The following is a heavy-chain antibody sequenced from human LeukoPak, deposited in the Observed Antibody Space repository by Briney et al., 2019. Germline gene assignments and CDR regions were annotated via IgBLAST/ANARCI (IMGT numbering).Heavy chain of an antibody. D-gene: IGHD3-22*01. CDR3: ARHFHYYDSSGYDY. CDR2: IYTSGNT. CDR1: GGSISSYY. Sequence: SETLSLTCTVSGGSISSYYWSWIRQPAGKGPEWIGRIYTSGNTNYNPSLKSRVTMSVDTSKNQVSLNLTSVTVADTAVYYCARHFHYYDSSGYDYWGQGTLVTVSS. V-gene: IGHV4-4*07. J-gene: IGHJ4*02.